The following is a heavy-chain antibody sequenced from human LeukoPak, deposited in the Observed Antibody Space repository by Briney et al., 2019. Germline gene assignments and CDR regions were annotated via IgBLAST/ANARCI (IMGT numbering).Heavy chain of an antibody. CDR1: GYTFTGYY. Sequence: ASVKVSCKASGYTFTGYYMHWVRQAPRQGLEWMGWINPNSGGTNYAQKFQGRVTMTRDTSISTAYMELSRLRSDDTAVYYCARDYYDSSGYYSYYFDYWGQGTLVTVSS. CDR2: INPNSGGT. J-gene: IGHJ4*02. CDR3: ARDYYDSSGYYSYYFDY. V-gene: IGHV1-2*02. D-gene: IGHD3-22*01.